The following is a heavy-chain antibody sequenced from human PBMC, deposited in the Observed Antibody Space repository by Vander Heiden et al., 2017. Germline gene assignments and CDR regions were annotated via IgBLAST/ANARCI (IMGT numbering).Heavy chain of an antibody. Sequence: EVQLLESGGGLVQPGGSLRLSWAASGFTFSSYAMSWVRQAPGKGLEWVSAISGSGGRTYYADSVKGRFTISRDNSKNTLYLQMNSLRAEDTAVYYCAKVYFDWLLLDYWGQGTLVTVSS. CDR3: AKVYFDWLLLDY. J-gene: IGHJ4*02. V-gene: IGHV3-23*01. CDR2: ISGSGGRT. CDR1: GFTFSSYA. D-gene: IGHD3-9*01.